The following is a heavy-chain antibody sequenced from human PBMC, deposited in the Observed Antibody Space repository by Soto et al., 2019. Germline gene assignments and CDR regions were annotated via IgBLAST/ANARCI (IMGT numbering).Heavy chain of an antibody. CDR1: GDSFNDYY. J-gene: IGHJ6*03. CDR2: INPNSGVT. Sequence: QVQLVQSGAEVRKPGASVTVSCRSSGDSFNDYYIHWVRQAPGQGLEWMGWINPNSGVTKYAQKFQGWVSMTRDTSIRTVYMQLSRLRSDDTAVYYCARESGGATATLHYYYFYMDVWGTGTTVTVSS. CDR3: ARESGGATATLHYYYFYMDV. D-gene: IGHD5-12*01. V-gene: IGHV1-2*04.